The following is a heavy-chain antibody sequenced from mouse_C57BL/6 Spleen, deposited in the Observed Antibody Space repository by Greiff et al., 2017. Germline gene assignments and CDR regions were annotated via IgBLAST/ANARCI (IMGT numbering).Heavy chain of an antibody. V-gene: IGHV1-81*01. Sequence: VKLMESGAELARPGASVKLSCKASGYTFTSYGISWVKQRTGQGLEWIGEIYPRSGNTYYNEKFKGKATLTADKSSSTAYMELRSLTSEDSAVYFCAREVYYDYDSIYYYAMDYWGQGTSVTVSS. CDR2: IYPRSGNT. D-gene: IGHD2-4*01. J-gene: IGHJ4*01. CDR1: GYTFTSYG. CDR3: AREVYYDYDSIYYYAMDY.